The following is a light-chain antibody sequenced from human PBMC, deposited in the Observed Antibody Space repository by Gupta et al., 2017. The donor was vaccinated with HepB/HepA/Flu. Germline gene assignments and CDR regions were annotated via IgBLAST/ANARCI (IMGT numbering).Light chain of an antibody. J-gene: IGKJ2*01. CDR2: EAS. Sequence: DIEMTQSPSSLSASVGDRVTITCQASEGIKKYLNWYQQTQGKAPNLLIYEASELQTGVTSRFTGSGSGTVFSFTSSSLQHEDVGKYYRQQNHTLYTFGQGTKVEIK. CDR3: QQNHTLYT. CDR1: EGIKKY. V-gene: IGKV1-33*01.